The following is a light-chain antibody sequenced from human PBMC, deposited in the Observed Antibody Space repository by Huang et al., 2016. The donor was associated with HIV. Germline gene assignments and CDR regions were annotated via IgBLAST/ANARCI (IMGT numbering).Light chain of an antibody. J-gene: IGKJ1*01. V-gene: IGKV3-15*01. CDR1: QSVSTN. CDR2: GPS. CDR3: QQYNNWPPWT. Sequence: EIVMTQSPATLSVSPGERVTLSCRASQSVSTNLAWYQQTPGQAPRLLIYGPSTSATGIPARFSGSGSGTEFTLTISSLQSEDFGLYYCQQYNNWPPWTFGQGTKVEIK.